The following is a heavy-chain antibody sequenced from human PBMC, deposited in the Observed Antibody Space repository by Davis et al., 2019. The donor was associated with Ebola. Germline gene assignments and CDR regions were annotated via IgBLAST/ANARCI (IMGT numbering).Heavy chain of an antibody. Sequence: PGGSLRLSCAACGFTFSNAWMSWVRQAPGKGLEWVGRIKSKTDGGTTDYAAHVKGRFTISRDDSKNTLYLQMNSLKTEDTAVYYCTTDRYGDYEWYYYYYMDVWGKGTTVTVSS. CDR3: TTDRYGDYEWYYYYYMDV. D-gene: IGHD4-17*01. J-gene: IGHJ6*03. CDR1: GFTFSNAW. CDR2: IKSKTDGGTT. V-gene: IGHV3-15*01.